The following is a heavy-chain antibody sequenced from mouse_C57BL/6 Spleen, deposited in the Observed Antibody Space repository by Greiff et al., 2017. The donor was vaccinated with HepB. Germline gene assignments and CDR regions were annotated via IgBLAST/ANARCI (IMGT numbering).Heavy chain of an antibody. CDR1: GYTFTSYW. V-gene: IGHV1-50*01. CDR3: ARGYYGSSYHY. D-gene: IGHD1-1*01. Sequence: VQLQQPGAELVKPGASVKLSCKASGYTFTSYWMQWVKQRPGQGLEWIGEIDPSDSYTNYNQKFKGKATLTVDTSSSTAYMQLSSLTAEDSAVYYCARGYYGSSYHYWGQGTTLTVSS. CDR2: IDPSDSYT. J-gene: IGHJ2*01.